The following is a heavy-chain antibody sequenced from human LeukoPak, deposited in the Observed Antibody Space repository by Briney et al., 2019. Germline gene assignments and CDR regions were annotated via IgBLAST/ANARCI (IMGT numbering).Heavy chain of an antibody. J-gene: IGHJ3*02. D-gene: IGHD4-17*01. CDR3: ASRYGDYVDAFDI. CDR2: IYSGGST. Sequence: GGSLRLSCAASGFTVSSNYMSWVRQAPGRGLEWGSVIYSGGSTYYADSLKGRFTISRDNSKNTLYLQMNSLRAEDTAVYYCASRYGDYVDAFDIWGQGTMVTVSS. V-gene: IGHV3-53*01. CDR1: GFTVSSNY.